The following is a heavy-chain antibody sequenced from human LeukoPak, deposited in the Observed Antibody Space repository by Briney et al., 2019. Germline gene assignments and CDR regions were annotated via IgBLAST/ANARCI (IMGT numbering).Heavy chain of an antibody. D-gene: IGHD1-1*01. CDR3: ARADTTGDFDY. V-gene: IGHV3-74*01. Sequence: GGSLRLSCAASGFTFSSYWMHWVRQAPGKGLVWVSRVNTDGSSTSYADSVKGRFTISRDNAKNTLYLQMNSLRAEDTAVYYCARADTTGDFDYWGQGTLVTVSS. CDR2: VNTDGSST. CDR1: GFTFSSYW. J-gene: IGHJ4*02.